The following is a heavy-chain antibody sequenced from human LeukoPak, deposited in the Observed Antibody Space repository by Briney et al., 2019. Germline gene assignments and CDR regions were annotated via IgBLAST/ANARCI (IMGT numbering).Heavy chain of an antibody. CDR2: ISGSGGST. CDR3: ATLNWNDQGYYYYGIDV. CDR1: GPTFSSYA. V-gene: IGHV3-23*01. J-gene: IGHJ6*02. Sequence: GGSLRLSCAASGPTFSSYAMSWVRHPPGEGLVWVLAISGSGGSTYYGDSVKGRFTISRDNSKNTLYLQMNTLRAEDTAVYYCATLNWNDQGYYYYGIDVWGQGTTVTVSS. D-gene: IGHD1-1*01.